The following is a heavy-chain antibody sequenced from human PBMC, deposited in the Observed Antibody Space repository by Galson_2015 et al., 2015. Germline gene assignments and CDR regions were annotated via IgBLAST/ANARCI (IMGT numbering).Heavy chain of an antibody. J-gene: IGHJ6*03. CDR2: IYPDDSDT. Sequence: QSGAEVKKPGESLKISCKASGYSFSDYWIGWVRQMPGRGLEWMGIIYPDDSDTRYSPSFQGQATISADKSITTAYLQWNSLKASDTAMYYCVVLLIGQSSPYHMVVWGKGTKVTVSS. CDR3: VVLLIGQSSPYHMVV. CDR1: GYSFSDYW. D-gene: IGHD3-10*01. V-gene: IGHV5-51*01.